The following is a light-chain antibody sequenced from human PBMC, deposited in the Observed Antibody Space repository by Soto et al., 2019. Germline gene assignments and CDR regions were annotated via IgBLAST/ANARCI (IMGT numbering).Light chain of an antibody. CDR1: QSVSSTY. CDR3: QQYGSSPWT. Sequence: ELVLTQSPGTLSLSPADSATLSCRASQSVSSTYFAWSQQRPGQAPRLLIYSSSSRASGIPDRFSGSGSGTDFTLTISRLEPEDFAVYDCQQYGSSPWTFGQGTKVDNK. V-gene: IGKV3-20*01. CDR2: SSS. J-gene: IGKJ1*01.